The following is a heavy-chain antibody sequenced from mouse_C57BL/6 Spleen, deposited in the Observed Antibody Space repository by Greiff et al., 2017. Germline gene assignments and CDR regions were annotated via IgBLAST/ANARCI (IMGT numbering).Heavy chain of an antibody. CDR3: ARRGLGAVGFDY. CDR1: GYTFTDYN. J-gene: IGHJ2*01. CDR2: INPNNGGT. D-gene: IGHD3-3*01. V-gene: IGHV1-18*01. Sequence: VQLQQSGPELVKPGASVKIPCKASGYTFTDYNMDWVKQSHGKSLEWIGDINPNNGGTIYNQKFKSKATLTVDKSSSTAYMQLSSLTSEDSAVYYCARRGLGAVGFDYWGQGTTLTVSS.